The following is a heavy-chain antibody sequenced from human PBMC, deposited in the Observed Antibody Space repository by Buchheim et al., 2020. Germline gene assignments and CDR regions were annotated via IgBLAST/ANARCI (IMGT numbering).Heavy chain of an antibody. CDR3: AKTLHGSYYYDATGYSSDS. D-gene: IGHD3-22*01. CDR2: IVGSGSTT. V-gene: IGHV3-23*04. J-gene: IGHJ5*02. Sequence: EVQLVESGGHFVQPGGSLRLSCAASGFTFPSYAMIWVRQAPGKGLEWVSAIVGSGSTTSYADSVRGRFNISRDNSKDTLYLQMNSLRVEDTARYFCAKTLHGSYYYDATGYSSDSWGQGTL. CDR1: GFTFPSYA.